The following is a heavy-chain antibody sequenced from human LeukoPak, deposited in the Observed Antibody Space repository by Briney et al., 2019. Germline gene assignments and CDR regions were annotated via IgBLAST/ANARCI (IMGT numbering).Heavy chain of an antibody. CDR3: ARGIVLMVYAPPDY. CDR2: IDPSGGST. V-gene: IGHV1-46*01. CDR1: EYTFTSYQ. Sequence: ASVKVSCKASEYTFTSYQMHWVRQAPGQGREWMGIIDPSGGSTTYAQKLQGRVTLTTDTSTSTAYMELRSLRSDDTAVYYCARGIVLMVYAPPDYWGQGTLVTVSS. J-gene: IGHJ4*02. D-gene: IGHD2-8*01.